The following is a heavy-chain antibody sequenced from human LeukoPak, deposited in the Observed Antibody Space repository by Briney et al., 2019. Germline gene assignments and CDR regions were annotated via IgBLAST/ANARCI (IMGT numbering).Heavy chain of an antibody. D-gene: IGHD4-11*01. CDR1: GFTFSTYW. V-gene: IGHV3-7*01. J-gene: IGHJ6*01. Sequence: PGGSLRLSCAASGFTFSTYWMSWVRQAPGKGLEWVANIKEDESGKYYVDSVKGRFTISRDNAKNSLYLQMSGLRVEDTAMYYCARVRTTWNYYGMDVXXXGPRSPSPQ. CDR2: IKEDESGK. CDR3: ARVRTTWNYYGMDV.